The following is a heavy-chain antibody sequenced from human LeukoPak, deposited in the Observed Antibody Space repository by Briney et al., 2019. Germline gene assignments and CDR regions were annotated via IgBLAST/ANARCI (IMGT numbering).Heavy chain of an antibody. CDR3: ARGGRMITFGGVSMDV. Sequence: SETLSLTCTVSGYSISSGYYWGWIRQPPGKGLEWIGYIYYSGSTNYNPSLKSRVTISVDTSKNQFSLKLSSVTAADTAVYYCARGGRMITFGGVSMDVWGKGTTVTVSS. D-gene: IGHD3-16*01. V-gene: IGHV4-61*01. J-gene: IGHJ6*03. CDR1: GYSISSGYY. CDR2: IYYSGST.